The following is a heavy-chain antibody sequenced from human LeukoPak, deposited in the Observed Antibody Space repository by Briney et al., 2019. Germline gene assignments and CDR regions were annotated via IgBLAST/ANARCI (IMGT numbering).Heavy chain of an antibody. CDR1: GFTFSDYY. D-gene: IGHD3-22*01. J-gene: IGHJ4*02. Sequence: GGSLRLSCAASGFTFSDYYMSWIRQAPGKGLEWVSYISSSGSYIYYADSVKGRFTISRDNAKNSLYLQMNSLRAEDTALYYCARAYRYDSSGYFYWGQGTLVTVSS. CDR2: ISSSGSYI. CDR3: ARAYRYDSSGYFY. V-gene: IGHV3-11*01.